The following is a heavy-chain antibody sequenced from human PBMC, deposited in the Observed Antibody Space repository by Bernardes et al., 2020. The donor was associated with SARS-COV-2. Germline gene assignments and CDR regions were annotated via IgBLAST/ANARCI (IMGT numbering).Heavy chain of an antibody. J-gene: IGHJ5*01. Sequence: SETLSLTCSVSGGSISSHYWSWIRQSAGKGLEWLGRISSSGSTNYNPSLKSRLTMSVHTSKSQFSLKVTSVTAADTAVYYCARGAPTFDSWGQGILVTVAS. V-gene: IGHV4-4*07. CDR3: ARGAPTFDS. CDR2: ISSSGST. CDR1: GGSISSHY.